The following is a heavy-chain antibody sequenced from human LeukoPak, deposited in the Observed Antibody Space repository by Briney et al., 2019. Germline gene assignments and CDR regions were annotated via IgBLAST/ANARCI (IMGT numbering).Heavy chain of an antibody. J-gene: IGHJ6*03. V-gene: IGHV4-61*02. Sequence: SETLSLTCTVSGGSISSSSYYWGWIRQPAGKGLEWIGRIYTSGSTNYNPSLKSRVTMSVDTSKNQFSLKLSSVTAADTAVYYCARDRGVRGVIRPQHYYYYMDVWGKGTTVTISS. CDR2: IYTSGST. CDR1: GGSISSSSYY. CDR3: ARDRGVRGVIRPQHYYYYMDV. D-gene: IGHD3-10*01.